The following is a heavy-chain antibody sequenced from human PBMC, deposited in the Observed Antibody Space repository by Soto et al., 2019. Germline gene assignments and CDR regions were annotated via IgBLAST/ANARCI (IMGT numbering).Heavy chain of an antibody. CDR2: IWHDGSNK. D-gene: IGHD1-26*01. CDR1: GFTFSSYG. CDR3: ARAQYSGSYIRMDV. V-gene: IGHV3-33*01. J-gene: IGHJ6*02. Sequence: QVQLVESGGGVVQPGRSLRLSCAASGFTFSSYGMHWVRQAPGKGLEWVAVIWHDGSNKYYADFVKGRFTISRDNSKNTLYLQMNSLIAEDTAVYYCARAQYSGSYIRMDVWGQGTTVTVSS.